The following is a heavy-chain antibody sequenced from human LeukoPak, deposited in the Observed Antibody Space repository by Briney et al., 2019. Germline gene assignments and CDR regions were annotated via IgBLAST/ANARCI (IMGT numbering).Heavy chain of an antibody. CDR1: GFTFSRYA. J-gene: IGHJ5*02. V-gene: IGHV3-23*01. Sequence: GGSLRLSCAASGFTFSRYAMSWVRQAPGMGLEWVSGVGPSGTRTYYADSVKGRFTISRDNSKNTVYLQMNSLRADDTAVYYCAKDWAWGWFDPWGQGTLVTVSS. D-gene: IGHD3-16*01. CDR3: AKDWAWGWFDP. CDR2: VGPSGTRT.